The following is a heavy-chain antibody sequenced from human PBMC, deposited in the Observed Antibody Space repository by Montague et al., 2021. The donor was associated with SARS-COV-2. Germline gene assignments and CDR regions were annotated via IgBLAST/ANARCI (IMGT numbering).Heavy chain of an antibody. D-gene: IGHD5-12*01. V-gene: IGHV4-61*01. Sequence: SETLSLTCTVSGGSVSSSSYYWTWIRRPPGKGLEWIGYIYYSGTTNYNPSLKSRITISVDTSKNQFSLRLSCVTAADTAVYYCALAEATIEYYPDSWGQGTLVTVSS. CDR3: ALAEATIEYYPDS. CDR2: IYYSGTT. J-gene: IGHJ4*02. CDR1: GGSVSSSSYY.